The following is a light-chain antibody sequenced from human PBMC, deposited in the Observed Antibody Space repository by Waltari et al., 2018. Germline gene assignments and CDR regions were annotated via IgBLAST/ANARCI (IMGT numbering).Light chain of an antibody. J-gene: IGKJ2*01. V-gene: IGKV3-20*01. CDR1: QSVTSNY. CDR2: GAS. Sequence: EIVLTQSPGTLSLSPGERATLSCRASQSVTSNYLAWHQQKPGQAPRLLIYGASSRATDIPGRFSGSGSGTDFTLTISRLEPEDFAVYYCQHYGSSPETFGQGTKLEIK. CDR3: QHYGSSPET.